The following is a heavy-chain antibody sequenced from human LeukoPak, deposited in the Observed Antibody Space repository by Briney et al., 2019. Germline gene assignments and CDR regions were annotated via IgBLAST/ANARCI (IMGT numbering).Heavy chain of an antibody. CDR3: AKGSAASRPYYFDY. V-gene: IGHV3-23*01. CDR1: GFTFGRYA. CDR2: ITDTGGDT. D-gene: IGHD6-25*01. Sequence: PGGSLRLSCAASGFTFGRYAMSWVRQAPGKGLEWFSAITDTGGDTYYADSVKGRFTISRGNSKDTLSLQMNSLRDEDTAVYFCAKGSAASRPYYFDYWGQGTLVTVSS. J-gene: IGHJ4*02.